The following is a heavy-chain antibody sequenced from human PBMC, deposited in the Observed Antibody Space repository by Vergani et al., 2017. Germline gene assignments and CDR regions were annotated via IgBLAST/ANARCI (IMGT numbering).Heavy chain of an antibody. CDR1: GFTFSSYA. Sequence: EVQLLESGGGLVQPGGSLRLSCAASGFTFSSYAMSWVRQAPGKGLEWVSAISGSGGSTYYADSVKGRFTISRDNSKNTLYLQMNSLRAEDTAVYYCAKDPGGRYGSSTSCYTRYYYYMDVWGKGTTVTVSS. V-gene: IGHV3-23*01. CDR2: ISGSGGST. J-gene: IGHJ6*03. D-gene: IGHD2-2*02. CDR3: AKDPGGRYGSSTSCYTRYYYYMDV.